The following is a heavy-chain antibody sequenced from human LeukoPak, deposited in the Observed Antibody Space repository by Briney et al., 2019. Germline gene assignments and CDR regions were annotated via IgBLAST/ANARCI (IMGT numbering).Heavy chain of an antibody. D-gene: IGHD1-7*01. CDR1: GFTFSLAW. CDR2: IKSKPDGGTT. V-gene: IGHV3-15*01. Sequence: GGSLRLSCAASGFTFSLAWMKWVRQAPGKGLEWVGRIKSKPDGGTTDYAAPVKGRFAISRDDSKNTLYLQMNSLKTEDTAVYFCTTYKTGTTYWGQGTLVTVSS. CDR3: TTYKTGTTY. J-gene: IGHJ4*02.